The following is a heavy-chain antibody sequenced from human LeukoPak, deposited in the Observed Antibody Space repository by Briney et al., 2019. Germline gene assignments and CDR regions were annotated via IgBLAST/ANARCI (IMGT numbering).Heavy chain of an antibody. J-gene: IGHJ4*02. V-gene: IGHV1-46*01. CDR1: GYTFTSYY. Sequence: GASVKVSCKASGYTFTSYYMHWVRQAPGQGLEWMGLINPSGGSTSYAQKFQGRVTMTRDTSTSTVYMELSSLRSEDTAVYYCARGSGGSGWYVSAGLGFDYWGQGTLVTVSS. D-gene: IGHD6-19*01. CDR3: ARGSGGSGWYVSAGLGFDY. CDR2: INPSGGST.